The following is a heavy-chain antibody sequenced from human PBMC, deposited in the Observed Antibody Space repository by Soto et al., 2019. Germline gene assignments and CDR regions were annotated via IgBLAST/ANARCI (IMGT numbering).Heavy chain of an antibody. V-gene: IGHV4-4*07. J-gene: IGHJ6*02. D-gene: IGHD1-26*01. Sequence: KSSETLSLTCTVSGGSITSYYWSWIRQPAGKEPEWIGRIQNSGTTYSNPSLKSRVTMSLDPSKNQFSLKLSSVTAADTAVYYCARDGSGSYGLDVWGQGTTVTVSS. CDR1: GGSITSYY. CDR3: ARDGSGSYGLDV. CDR2: IQNSGTT.